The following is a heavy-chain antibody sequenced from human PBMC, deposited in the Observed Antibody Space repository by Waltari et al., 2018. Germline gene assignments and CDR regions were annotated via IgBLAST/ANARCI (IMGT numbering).Heavy chain of an antibody. CDR3: ARETAIRSAAFDI. CDR1: GFTVGSNY. V-gene: IGHV3-53*02. Sequence: EVQLVENGGGLIPPGGSLRLPGAASGFTVGSNYITCGRQAPGKGLEWVSVIYSGGSTYYADSVKGRFTISRDNSKNTLYLQMNSLRAEDTAVYYCARETAIRSAAFDIWGQGTMVTVSS. D-gene: IGHD5-18*01. J-gene: IGHJ3*02. CDR2: IYSGGST.